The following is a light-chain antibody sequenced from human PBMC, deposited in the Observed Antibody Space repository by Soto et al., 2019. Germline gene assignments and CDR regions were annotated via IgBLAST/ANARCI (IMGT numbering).Light chain of an antibody. CDR3: QQYNNWPRT. CDR1: ESVSAN. CDR2: GAS. J-gene: IGKJ1*01. V-gene: IGKV3-15*01. Sequence: EIVMTQSPATLSVSPGDRATLSCRASESVSANLAWYQQKPGQAHSLLIIGASTRATGIPARFRGSGSGTEFTLTISSLHSEDFAVYYCQQYNNWPRTFGQGTKVEIK.